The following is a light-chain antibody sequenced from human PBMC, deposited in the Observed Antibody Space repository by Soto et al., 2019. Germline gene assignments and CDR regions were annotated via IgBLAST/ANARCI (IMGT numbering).Light chain of an antibody. Sequence: EIVMTQSPATLSVSPGERATLSCRASQSVSTNLAWYHQKPGQAPRLLISAASIRATGIPARFSGSGSGTEFTLTISSLQSEDFAVYYCQQYSNWPLTFGQGTKVEIK. CDR1: QSVSTN. CDR2: AAS. V-gene: IGKV3-15*01. J-gene: IGKJ1*01. CDR3: QQYSNWPLT.